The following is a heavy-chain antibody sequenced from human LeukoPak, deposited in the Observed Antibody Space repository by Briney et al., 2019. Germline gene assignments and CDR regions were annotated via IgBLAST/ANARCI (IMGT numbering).Heavy chain of an antibody. CDR2: ISSSGSYI. J-gene: IGHJ4*02. CDR3: ARDGRYDSSGYYGY. Sequence: GGCLRLSCAASGFTFSLYSITWVRQTPGRGLEWVSSISSSGSYIYYADSVKGRFTVSRDNAKNSLYLQMNSLRAEDTAVYYCARDGRYDSSGYYGYWGQGTLVTVSS. V-gene: IGHV3-21*01. D-gene: IGHD3-22*01. CDR1: GFTFSLYS.